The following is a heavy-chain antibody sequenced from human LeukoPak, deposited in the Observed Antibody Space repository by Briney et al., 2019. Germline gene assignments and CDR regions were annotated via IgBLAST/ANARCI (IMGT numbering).Heavy chain of an antibody. CDR3: AKEGDRGEALYYYYLDL. J-gene: IGHJ6*03. CDR1: GFTFSSYA. CDR2: IRGSVCST. V-gene: IGHV3-23*01. Sequence: GGSLRLSCAASGFTFSSYAISSVRQAPGKGLGWVSAIRGSVCSTYYADSVKGRFTISRDNSKNTLNLQMNSLRAEDTADYYCAKEGDRGEALYYYYLDLWGNGTTVTVSS. D-gene: IGHD3-10*01.